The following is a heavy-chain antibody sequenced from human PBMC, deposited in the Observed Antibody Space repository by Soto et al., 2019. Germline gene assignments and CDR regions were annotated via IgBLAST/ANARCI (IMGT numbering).Heavy chain of an antibody. CDR1: GGSISNGGYS. CDR2: IYHSGST. V-gene: IGHV4-30-2*01. CDR3: ARVPDV. Sequence: ASETLSLTCAVSGGSISNGGYSWSWIRQPPGKGLEWIGYIYHSGSTYYNPSLKSRVTISVDRSKSQFSLKLSSVTAADTAVYYCARVPDVWGQGTTVTVSS. J-gene: IGHJ6*02.